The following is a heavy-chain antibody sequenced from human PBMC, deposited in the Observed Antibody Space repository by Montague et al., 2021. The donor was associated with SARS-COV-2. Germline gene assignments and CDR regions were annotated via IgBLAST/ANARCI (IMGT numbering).Heavy chain of an antibody. CDR1: GDSDSSNSVA. D-gene: IGHD6-19*01. CDR2: TYYRSKWYS. J-gene: IGHJ4*02. V-gene: IGHV6-1*01. CDR3: VRYSGWLYFDF. Sequence: CAISGDSDSSNSVAWSWKRQSPSRGLEWRGRTYYRSKWYSEYAPSVRGLLTVNPDASKNEFSLELNYVTPEDTALYYCVRYSGWLYFDFWGQGTLVTVSS.